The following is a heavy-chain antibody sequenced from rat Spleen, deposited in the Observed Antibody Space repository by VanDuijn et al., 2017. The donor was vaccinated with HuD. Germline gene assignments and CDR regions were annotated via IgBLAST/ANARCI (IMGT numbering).Heavy chain of an antibody. CDR2: INSAGST. CDR1: GYSITSSYR. J-gene: IGHJ2*01. V-gene: IGHV3-3*01. Sequence: EVQLQESGPGLVKPSQSLSLTCSVTGYSITSSYRWNWIRKFPGNKLEWMGYINSAGSTNYNPSLKSRISITRDTSKNQFFLQVNSVSTEDTATYYCARLKGYDGTYYYPYYFDYWGQGVMVTVSS. D-gene: IGHD1-12*02. CDR3: ARLKGYDGTYYYPYYFDY.